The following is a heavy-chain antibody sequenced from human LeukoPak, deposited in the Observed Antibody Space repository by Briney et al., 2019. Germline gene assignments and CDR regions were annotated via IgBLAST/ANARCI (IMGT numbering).Heavy chain of an antibody. V-gene: IGHV4-59*12. CDR1: GGSISSYY. D-gene: IGHD1-26*01. J-gene: IGHJ6*02. Sequence: SETLSLTCTVSGGSISSYYWSWIRQPPGKGLEWIGYIYYSGSTNYNPSLKSRVTISVDTSKNQFSLKLSSVTAADTAVYYCARGWEINSGSYWYYYYYGMDVWGQGTTVTVSS. CDR3: ARGWEINSGSYWYYYYYGMDV. CDR2: IYYSGST.